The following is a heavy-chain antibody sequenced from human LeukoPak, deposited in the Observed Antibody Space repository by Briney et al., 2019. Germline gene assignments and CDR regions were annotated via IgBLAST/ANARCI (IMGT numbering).Heavy chain of an antibody. J-gene: IGHJ4*02. V-gene: IGHV3-21*01. D-gene: IGHD3-3*01. CDR3: ARGGGYFWSGYYGYYFDY. CDR1: GFTFSSYS. Sequence: GGSLRLSCAASGFTFSSYSMNWVRQAPGKGLEWVSSISSSSSYIYYADSVKGRFTISRDNAKNSLYLQMNSLRAEDTAVYYCARGGGYFWSGYYGYYFDYWGQGTLVTVSS. CDR2: ISSSSSYI.